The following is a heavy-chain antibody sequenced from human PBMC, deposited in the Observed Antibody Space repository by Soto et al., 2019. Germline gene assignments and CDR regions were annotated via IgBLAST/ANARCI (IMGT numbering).Heavy chain of an antibody. V-gene: IGHV3-74*03. CDR2: INEDGTTT. Sequence: PGGSLRLSCEASGFIFSMYWMHWVRQVPGKRPLWLARINEDGTTTTYADYVTDRFTISRDNDKSTLYLQLDSLRVEDSALYYCTRGPRPSSSGTGAYWGQGSLVTVSS. CDR3: TRGPRPSSSGTGAY. D-gene: IGHD1-26*01. CDR1: GFIFSMYW. J-gene: IGHJ4*02.